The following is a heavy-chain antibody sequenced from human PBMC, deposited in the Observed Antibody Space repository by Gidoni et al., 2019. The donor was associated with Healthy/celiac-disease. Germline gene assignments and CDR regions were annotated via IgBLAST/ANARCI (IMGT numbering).Heavy chain of an antibody. V-gene: IGHV3-11*01. Sequence: GGLVKPGGSLRLSCAASGFTFSDYYMSWIRQAPGKGLEWVSYISSSGSTIYYADSVKGRFTISRDNAKNSLYLQMNSLRAEDTAVYYCARDIRITIFGVVTDTQFDYWGQGTLVTVSS. CDR1: GFTFSDYY. CDR3: ARDIRITIFGVVTDTQFDY. J-gene: IGHJ4*02. CDR2: ISSSGSTI. D-gene: IGHD3-3*01.